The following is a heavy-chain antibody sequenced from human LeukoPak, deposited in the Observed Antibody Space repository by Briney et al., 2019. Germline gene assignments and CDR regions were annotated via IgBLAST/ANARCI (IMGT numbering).Heavy chain of an antibody. CDR1: GGSISSSNYY. Sequence: SETLSLTCTVSGGSISSSNYYWGWIRQPPGKGLEWIGNMYYGGSIYYNPSLKSRVTISVDTSKNQFSLRLTSVTAADTAVYYCVRDQYSDYSYCMDVWGKGTTVTVSS. J-gene: IGHJ6*03. D-gene: IGHD2-21*01. CDR3: VRDQYSDYSYCMDV. CDR2: MYYGGSI. V-gene: IGHV4-39*07.